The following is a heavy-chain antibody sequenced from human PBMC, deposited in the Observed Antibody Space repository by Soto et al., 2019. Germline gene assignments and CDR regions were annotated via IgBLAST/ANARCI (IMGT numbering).Heavy chain of an antibody. D-gene: IGHD3-16*01. CDR3: ARGGPEMATIGSFDC. J-gene: IGHJ4*02. CDR1: GYTFTNYY. Sequence: QVHLVQSGAEVKKPGASVKVSCKASGYTFTNYYIHWVRQAPGQGLEWMAIINPSGGSTTYAQKCQGRITMTRDTSTSTVYMEVSSLRSEDTAVYYCARGGPEMATIGSFDCWGQGTLVTVSS. V-gene: IGHV1-46*01. CDR2: INPSGGST.